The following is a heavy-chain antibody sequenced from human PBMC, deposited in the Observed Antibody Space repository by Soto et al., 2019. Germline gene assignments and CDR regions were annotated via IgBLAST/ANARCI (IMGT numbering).Heavy chain of an antibody. V-gene: IGHV3-30*18. CDR2: LSYDGSNE. J-gene: IGHJ4*02. Sequence: QVQLVECGGGVVQPGRSLRLSCAASGFTFSRYGMHWFRQAPGKGLEWVAGLSYDGSNEYYADSVKGRFTISRDNSKNTLYLQMNGLRAEDTAVYYCAKDSGGMYSTNWRFDYWGQGTLGTVSS. CDR3: AKDSGGMYSTNWRFDY. CDR1: GFTFSRYG. D-gene: IGHD2-2*01.